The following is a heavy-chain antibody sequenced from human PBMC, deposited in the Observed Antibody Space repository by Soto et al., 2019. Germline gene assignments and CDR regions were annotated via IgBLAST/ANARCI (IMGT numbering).Heavy chain of an antibody. J-gene: IGHJ4*02. CDR2: ISSSGSTI. Sequence: KLGGPLRLSRASPGCTFSDYYMSWIRQAPGKALAWVSYISSSGSTIYYAHSVKGRFTISRDNAKNSLYLQMNSLRAEDTAVYYCARPNSASGYSYGYVYWGQGPLVAVSS. V-gene: IGHV3-11*01. D-gene: IGHD5-18*01. CDR1: GCTFSDYY. CDR3: ARPNSASGYSYGYVY.